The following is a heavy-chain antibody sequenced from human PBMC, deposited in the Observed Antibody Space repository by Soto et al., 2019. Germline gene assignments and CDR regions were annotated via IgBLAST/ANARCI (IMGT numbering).Heavy chain of an antibody. Sequence: QVQLVQSGAEVKKPGSSVKVSCKASGGTFSSYAISWVRQAPGQGLEWMGGIIPIFGTANYAQKFQGRVTIAADESTSTAYMELSSLRSEDTAVYYCGREGADSGYDKKLSNYYYCYGMDVWGQGTTVTVSS. CDR3: GREGADSGYDKKLSNYYYCYGMDV. CDR1: GGTFSSYA. J-gene: IGHJ6*02. CDR2: IIPIFGTA. D-gene: IGHD5-12*01. V-gene: IGHV1-69*01.